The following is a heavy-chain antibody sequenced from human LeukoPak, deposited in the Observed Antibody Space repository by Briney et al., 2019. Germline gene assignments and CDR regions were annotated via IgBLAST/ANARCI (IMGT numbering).Heavy chain of an antibody. CDR1: GFTFSSYD. CDR3: ARDRSTTAVDY. Sequence: PGRSLRLSCAASGFTFSSYDMHWVRQAPGRGLEWVAVIWYDGSNKYYADSVKGRFTISRDNSKNTLYLQINGLRAEDTALYSCARDRSTTAVDYWGQGTLVTVSS. V-gene: IGHV3-33*01. CDR2: IWYDGSNK. J-gene: IGHJ4*02. D-gene: IGHD1-26*01.